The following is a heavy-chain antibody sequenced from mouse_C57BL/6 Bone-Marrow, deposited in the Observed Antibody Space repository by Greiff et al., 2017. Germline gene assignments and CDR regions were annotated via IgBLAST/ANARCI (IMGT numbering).Heavy chain of an antibody. Sequence: VQLQQSGAELVRPGASVKLSCTASGFNIKDDYMHWVKQRPEQGLEWIGWIDPENGDTEYASKFQGKATITADTSSNTAYLQLSSLTSEDTAVYYWASTTVVATPYYFDGWGQGTTLTGSS. V-gene: IGHV14-4*01. CDR2: IDPENGDT. CDR3: ASTTVVATPYYFDG. D-gene: IGHD1-1*01. J-gene: IGHJ2*01. CDR1: GFNIKDDY.